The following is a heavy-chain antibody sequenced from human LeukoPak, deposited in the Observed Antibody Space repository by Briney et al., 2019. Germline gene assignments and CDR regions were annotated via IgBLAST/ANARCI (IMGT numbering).Heavy chain of an antibody. J-gene: IGHJ4*02. D-gene: IGHD2-15*01. Sequence: SETLSLTCTVSGGSISSSSYYWGWIRQPPGKGLEWIGSIYYSGSTYYNPSLKSRVTISVDTSKNQFSLKLSSATAADTAVYYCARRSSGGKFDYWGQGTLVTVSS. V-gene: IGHV4-39*01. CDR3: ARRSSGGKFDY. CDR1: GGSISSSSYY. CDR2: IYYSGST.